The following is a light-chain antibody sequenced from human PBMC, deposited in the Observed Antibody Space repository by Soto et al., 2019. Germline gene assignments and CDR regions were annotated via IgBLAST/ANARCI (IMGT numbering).Light chain of an antibody. Sequence: EIVMTQSPATLSVSPGERATLSCRASQNVNSNLAWYQQKPGQAPRLLIYDASTRATAIPARFSGSGSGTAFTLTISSLQSEDFAVYYCQQYNNWPLTFGGGTKVEIK. CDR3: QQYNNWPLT. CDR1: QNVNSN. V-gene: IGKV3-15*01. CDR2: DAS. J-gene: IGKJ4*01.